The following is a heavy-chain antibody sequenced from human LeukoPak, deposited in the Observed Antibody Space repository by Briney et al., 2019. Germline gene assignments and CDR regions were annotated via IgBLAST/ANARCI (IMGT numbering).Heavy chain of an antibody. D-gene: IGHD4-17*01. V-gene: IGHV3-53*01. CDR3: ARGVTDFGDHNWLDP. Sequence: RGGSLRVSCAAPGFTLSSNFMRNWVRQVPGKGLAWVSVFYIGCYAKFADSVKGRFSMSRDNSKNTLYLQMDGLRVEDTAVYYCARGVTDFGDHNWLDPWGQGTLVIVSS. CDR2: FYIGCYA. CDR1: GFTLSSNF. J-gene: IGHJ5*02.